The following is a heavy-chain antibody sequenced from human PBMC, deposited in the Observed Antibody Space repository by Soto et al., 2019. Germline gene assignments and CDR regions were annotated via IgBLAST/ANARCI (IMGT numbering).Heavy chain of an antibody. Sequence: QITLKESGPTLVKPTQTLTLTCTFSGFSLSTTGVGVGWIRQPPGKALEWLTLIYWDDDKRYSPSLKSRLTITRDTSKNQVVLTMTNMDPVDTATYYCAHSYTSGFVAEYFQHWGQGTLVTGSS. D-gene: IGHD6-19*01. CDR3: AHSYTSGFVAEYFQH. J-gene: IGHJ1*01. CDR1: GFSLSTTGVG. V-gene: IGHV2-5*02. CDR2: IYWDDDK.